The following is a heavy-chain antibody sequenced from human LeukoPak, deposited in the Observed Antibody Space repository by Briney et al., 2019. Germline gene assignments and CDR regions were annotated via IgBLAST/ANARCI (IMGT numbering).Heavy chain of an antibody. D-gene: IGHD4-17*01. CDR2: IIPIFGAA. J-gene: IGHJ5*02. Sequence: ASVKVSCKASGGTFSSYAISWVRQAPGQGLEWVGGIIPIFGAANYAQKFQGRVTITADESTSTAYMELSSLRSEDTAVYYCARDYGDNNWFDPWGQGALVTVSS. CDR3: ARDYGDNNWFDP. V-gene: IGHV1-69*13. CDR1: GGTFSSYA.